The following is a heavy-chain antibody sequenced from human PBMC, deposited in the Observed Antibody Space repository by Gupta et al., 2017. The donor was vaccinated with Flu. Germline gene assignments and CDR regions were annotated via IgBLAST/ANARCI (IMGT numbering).Heavy chain of an antibody. Sequence: EVQLLESGGGLVQPGGSLRLSCQAPGSPFSGLPMTWVRQAPGKGLEWVSAISGSGGSTYYADSVKGRFTISRDNSKNTLYLQMNSLRAEDTAVYYCAKDGMVTMIPDYWGQGTLVTVSS. CDR2: ISGSGGST. V-gene: IGHV3-23*01. CDR1: GSPFSGLP. CDR3: AKDGMVTMIPDY. D-gene: IGHD3-22*01. J-gene: IGHJ4*02.